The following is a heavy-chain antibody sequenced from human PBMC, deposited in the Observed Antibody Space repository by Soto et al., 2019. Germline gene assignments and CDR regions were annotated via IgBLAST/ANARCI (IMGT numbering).Heavy chain of an antibody. D-gene: IGHD2-15*01. CDR2: IIPIFGTA. Sequence: QVQLVQSGAEVKKPGSSVKVSCKASGGTFSSYAISWVRQAPGQGLEWMGGIIPIFGTANYAQKFQGRVRITADESTRSADMELSSLRSEDTAVYYCAREEGYCSGGSCFNWAAPWGQGTLVTVSS. CDR3: AREEGYCSGGSCFNWAAP. V-gene: IGHV1-69*01. J-gene: IGHJ5*02. CDR1: GGTFSSYA.